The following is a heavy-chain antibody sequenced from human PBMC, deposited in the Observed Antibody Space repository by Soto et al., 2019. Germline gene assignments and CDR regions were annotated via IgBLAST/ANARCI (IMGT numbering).Heavy chain of an antibody. CDR1: GYTFTSYY. Sequence: ASVKVSCKASGYTFTSYYMHWVRQAPGQGLEWMGIINPSGGSTSYAQKFQGRVTMTRDTSTSTVYMELSSLRSEDTAVYYCAREWDYDFWSRISRTNWFDPWGQGTLVTVSS. CDR2: INPSGGST. V-gene: IGHV1-46*01. CDR3: AREWDYDFWSRISRTNWFDP. D-gene: IGHD3-3*01. J-gene: IGHJ5*02.